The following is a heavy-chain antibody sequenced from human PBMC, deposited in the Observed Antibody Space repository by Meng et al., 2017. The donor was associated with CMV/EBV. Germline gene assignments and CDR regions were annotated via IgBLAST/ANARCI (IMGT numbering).Heavy chain of an antibody. V-gene: IGHV4-59*01. J-gene: IGHJ4*02. CDR3: ARGGDDFWSGYYDY. Sequence: SETLSLTCTVSGGSISSYYWSWIRQPPGKGLEWIGYIYYSGSTNYNPSLKSRVTLSVDTSKNQFSLKLSSVTAADTAVYYCARGGDDFWSGYYDYWGQGTLVTVSS. CDR1: GGSISSYY. D-gene: IGHD3-3*01. CDR2: IYYSGST.